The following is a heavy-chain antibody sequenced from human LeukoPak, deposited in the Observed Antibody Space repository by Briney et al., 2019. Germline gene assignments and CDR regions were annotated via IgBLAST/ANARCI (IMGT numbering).Heavy chain of an antibody. CDR1: GFTFNSYW. V-gene: IGHV3-7*01. CDR2: IKQEGSEK. D-gene: IGHD5-18*01. CDR3: ARAYVDTATDYFDY. Sequence: GGSLRLSCAVSGFTFNSYWMSWVRQAPGKGLEWVANIKQEGSEKYYVDSVKGRFTISRDNAKNSLYLQMNSLRAEDTAVYYCARAYVDTATDYFDYWGQGTLVTVSS. J-gene: IGHJ4*02.